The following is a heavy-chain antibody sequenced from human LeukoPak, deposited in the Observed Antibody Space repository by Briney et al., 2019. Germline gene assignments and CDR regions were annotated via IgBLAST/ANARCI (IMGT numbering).Heavy chain of an antibody. CDR1: GGSISSYY. CDR3: ARRATGYSSGWYGNWYFDL. Sequence: SETLSLTCTVSGGSISSYYWSWIRQPPGKGLEWIGYIYYSGSTNYSPSLKSRVTISVDTSKNQFSLKLSSVTAADTAVYYCARRATGYSSGWYGNWYFDLWGRGTLVTVSS. CDR2: IYYSGST. V-gene: IGHV4-59*08. J-gene: IGHJ2*01. D-gene: IGHD6-19*01.